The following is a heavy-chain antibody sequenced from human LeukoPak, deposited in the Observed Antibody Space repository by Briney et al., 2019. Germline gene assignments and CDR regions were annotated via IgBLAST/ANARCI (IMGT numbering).Heavy chain of an antibody. Sequence: ASVKVSCKASRYIFTSYGISWVRQAPGQGLEWVGWISSYNGNTNYAQKLQGRVTMTTAISTRTAYMELRRPRSDDTAVYYCARVGSIAAAGTPFSGYWGQGTLVTFSS. CDR1: RYIFTSYG. V-gene: IGHV1-18*01. CDR3: ARVGSIAAAGTPFSGY. D-gene: IGHD6-13*01. CDR2: ISSYNGNT. J-gene: IGHJ4*02.